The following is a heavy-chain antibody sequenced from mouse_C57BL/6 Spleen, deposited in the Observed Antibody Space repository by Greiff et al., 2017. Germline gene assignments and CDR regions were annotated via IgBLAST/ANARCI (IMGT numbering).Heavy chain of an antibody. CDR2: IDPSDSYT. CDR3: ARDGKGVYFDY. CDR1: GYTFTSYW. Sequence: QVQLQQPGAELVKPGASVKLSCKASGYTFTSYWMQWVKQRPGQGLEWIGEIDPSDSYTNYNQKFKGKATLTVDTSAGTAYMQLSSLTSEDSAGYYWARDGKGVYFDYWGQGTTLTVSS. D-gene: IGHD2-1*01. V-gene: IGHV1-50*01. J-gene: IGHJ2*01.